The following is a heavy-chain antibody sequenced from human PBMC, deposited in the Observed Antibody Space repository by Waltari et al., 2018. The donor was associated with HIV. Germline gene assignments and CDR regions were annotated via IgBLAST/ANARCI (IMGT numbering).Heavy chain of an antibody. CDR2: IYFSGKT. CDR1: GGSINNANYY. Sequence: QLQLQESGPGLVKPSETLSLTCAVSGGSINNANYYWGWIRQPPGKGLEWIGNIYFSGKTSNNPALMRRATISVDTPKDQFSLKLTCVTAADTAVYYCARQDGYYPGSWGQGTLVSVSS. D-gene: IGHD3-10*01. V-gene: IGHV4-39*01. CDR3: ARQDGYYPGS. J-gene: IGHJ5*02.